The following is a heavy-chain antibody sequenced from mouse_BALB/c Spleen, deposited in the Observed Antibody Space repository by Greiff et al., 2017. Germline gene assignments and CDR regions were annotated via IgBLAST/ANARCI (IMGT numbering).Heavy chain of an antibody. CDR3: ARKEGYRYDGYAMDY. V-gene: IGHV1S126*01. D-gene: IGHD2-14*01. CDR2: IDPSDSET. CDR1: GYSFTSYW. J-gene: IGHJ4*01. Sequence: VKLKESGPQLVRPGASVKISCKASGYSFTSYWMHWVKQRPGQGLEWIGMIDPSDSETRLNQKFKDKATLTVDKSSSTAYMQLSSPTSEDSAVYYCARKEGYRYDGYAMDYWGQGTSVTVSS.